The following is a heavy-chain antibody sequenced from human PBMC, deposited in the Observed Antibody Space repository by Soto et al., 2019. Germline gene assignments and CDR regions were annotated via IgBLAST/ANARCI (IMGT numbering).Heavy chain of an antibody. V-gene: IGHV4-4*02. Sequence: SETLSLTCAVSGGSISSSNWCSWVRQPPGKGLEWIGEIYHSGSTNYNPSLKSRVTISVDKSKNQFSLKLSSVTAADTAVYYCARSPDSRGNNPRWYYYGMDVGGKGPRVTVPS. CDR1: GGSISSSNW. D-gene: IGHD3-22*01. CDR3: ARSPDSRGNNPRWYYYGMDV. CDR2: IYHSGST. J-gene: IGHJ6*04.